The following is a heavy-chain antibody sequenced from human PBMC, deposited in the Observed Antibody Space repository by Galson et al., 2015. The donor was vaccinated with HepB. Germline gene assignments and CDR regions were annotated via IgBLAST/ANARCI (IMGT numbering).Heavy chain of an antibody. CDR3: ARSPTVTDASDY. J-gene: IGHJ4*02. V-gene: IGHV1-3*04. Sequence: SVKVSCKASGYTFTHYAIHWVRQAPGQRLEWMGWINIGNGDSKYSQMFQGRVTVTSDTSAKTAYMELRSLRSEDTAVYYCARSPTVTDASDYWGQGTLVTVSS. CDR2: INIGNGDS. D-gene: IGHD4-17*01. CDR1: GYTFTHYA.